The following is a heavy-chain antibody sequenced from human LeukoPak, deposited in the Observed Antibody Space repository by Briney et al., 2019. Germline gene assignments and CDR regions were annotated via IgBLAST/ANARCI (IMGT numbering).Heavy chain of an antibody. CDR3: ARVAGDGYKPDFDY. V-gene: IGHV1-2*06. D-gene: IGHD5-24*01. CDR2: INPNSGGT. Sequence: GASVKVSCKASGYTFTGYYMHWVRQAPGQGLEWMGRINPNSGGTNYAQKFQGRVTMTRDTSISTAYMELSRLRSDVTAVYYCARVAGDGYKPDFDYWGQGTLVTVSS. J-gene: IGHJ4*02. CDR1: GYTFTGYY.